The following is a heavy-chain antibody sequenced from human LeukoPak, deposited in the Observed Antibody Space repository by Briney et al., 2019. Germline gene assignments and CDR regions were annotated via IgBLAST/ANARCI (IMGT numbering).Heavy chain of an antibody. V-gene: IGHV3-23*01. Sequence: GGSLRLSCAASGFTFSSYAMSWVRQAPGKGLEWVSAISGSGGSTYYADSVKGRFTISRDNSRNTLYLQMNSLRAEDTAVYYCAKFSGSYSGIFDYWGQGTLVTVSS. CDR2: ISGSGGST. J-gene: IGHJ4*02. CDR1: GFTFSSYA. CDR3: AKFSGSYSGIFDY. D-gene: IGHD1-26*01.